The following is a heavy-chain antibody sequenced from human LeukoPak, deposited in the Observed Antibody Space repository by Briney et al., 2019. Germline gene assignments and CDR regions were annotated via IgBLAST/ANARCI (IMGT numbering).Heavy chain of an antibody. CDR1: GFTFSSYD. V-gene: IGHV3-13*04. D-gene: IGHD2-21*02. Sequence: GGSLGLSCAASGFTFSSYDMHWVRQTTGKGLEWVSAIDTAGGTYYPGSVEGRFTISRENAKNSFHLQMNSLRAADTAVYYCVREGFCGGDCPGYFDFWGRGTLVTVSP. CDR2: IDTAGGT. CDR3: VREGFCGGDCPGYFDF. J-gene: IGHJ2*01.